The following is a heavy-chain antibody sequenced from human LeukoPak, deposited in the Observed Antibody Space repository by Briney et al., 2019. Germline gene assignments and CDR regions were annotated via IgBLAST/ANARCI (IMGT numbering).Heavy chain of an antibody. CDR2: INPNSGGT. CDR3: ARIAYYYDSSGCP. D-gene: IGHD3-22*01. Sequence: ASVKVSCKASGYTFTGYYMHWVRQAPGQGLEWLRWINPNSGGTNYAQKFQGRVTMTRDTSISTAYMELSRLRSDDTAVYYCARIAYYYDSSGCPWGQGTLVTVSS. CDR1: GYTFTGYY. J-gene: IGHJ5*02. V-gene: IGHV1-2*02.